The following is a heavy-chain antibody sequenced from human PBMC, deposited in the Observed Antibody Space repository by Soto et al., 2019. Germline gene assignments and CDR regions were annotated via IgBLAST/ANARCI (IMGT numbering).Heavy chain of an antibody. J-gene: IGHJ5*02. CDR1: GGTFSSYA. Sequence: SVKVSCKASGGTFSSYAISWVRQAPGQGLEWMGGIIPIFGTANYAQKFQGRVTITADESTSTAYMELSGLRSEDTAVYYCARGSAAAGTMDWIDPWGQGTLVTVSS. CDR3: ARGSAAAGTMDWIDP. CDR2: IIPIFGTA. D-gene: IGHD6-13*01. V-gene: IGHV1-69*13.